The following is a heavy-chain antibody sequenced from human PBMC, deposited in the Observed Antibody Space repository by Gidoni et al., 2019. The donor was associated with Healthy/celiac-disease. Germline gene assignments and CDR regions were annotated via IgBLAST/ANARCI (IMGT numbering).Heavy chain of an antibody. V-gene: IGHV4-30-4*01. D-gene: IGHD3-16*01. CDR1: GGSISSGDYY. Sequence: QVQLQESGPGLVKPSQTLSLTCTVSGGSISSGDYYWSWIRQPPGKGLEWIGYSYYSVNTYYNPSLKSRVTIPVDTSKNQFSLKLSSVTAADTAVYYCARRLRGNAFDIWGQGTMVTVSS. J-gene: IGHJ3*02. CDR3: ARRLRGNAFDI. CDR2: SYYSVNT.